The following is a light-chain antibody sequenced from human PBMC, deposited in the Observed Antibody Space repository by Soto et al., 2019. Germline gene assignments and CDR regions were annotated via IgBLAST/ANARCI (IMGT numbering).Light chain of an antibody. V-gene: IGKV1-6*01. CDR1: QGIKND. CDR2: GAS. J-gene: IGKJ3*01. Sequence: AIQMTQSPSSLFASVGDRVTMTCPASQGIKNDLGWYQQRPGKAPQLLIYGASTLQSGVPSRFSATGSGIDFTLTINSLQPEDFATYYCLQDFTYPRTFGPGTRVHL. CDR3: LQDFTYPRT.